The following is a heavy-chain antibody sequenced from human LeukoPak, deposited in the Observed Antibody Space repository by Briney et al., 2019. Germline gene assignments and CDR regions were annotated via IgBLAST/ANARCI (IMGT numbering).Heavy chain of an antibody. CDR3: ARDIPYYYDSSGYYPGYFDL. CDR2: INPSGGST. J-gene: IGHJ2*01. Sequence: ASVKVSCKASGYTFTSYYMHWVRQAPGQGLEWMGIINPSGGSTSYAQKFQGRVTMTRDMSTSTVYMELSSLRSEDTAVYYCARDIPYYYDSSGYYPGYFDLWGRGTLVTVSS. D-gene: IGHD3-22*01. CDR1: GYTFTSYY. V-gene: IGHV1-46*01.